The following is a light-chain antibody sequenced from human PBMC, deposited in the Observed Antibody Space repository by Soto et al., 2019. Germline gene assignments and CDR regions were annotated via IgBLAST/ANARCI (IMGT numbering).Light chain of an antibody. Sequence: EIVLTQPPATLSLSPGERATLSCRASQSIKSPFLAWYQQKPGQAPRLFIHGASSRATGIPDRFSGRGSGTDFTLTISRLEPEDFAVYYCGSDEWTFGQGTKVE. V-gene: IGKV3-20*01. J-gene: IGKJ1*01. CDR3: GSDEWT. CDR1: QSIKSPF. CDR2: GAS.